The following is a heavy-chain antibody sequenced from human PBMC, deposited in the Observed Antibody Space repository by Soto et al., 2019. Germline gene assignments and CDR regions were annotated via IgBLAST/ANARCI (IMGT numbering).Heavy chain of an antibody. CDR3: ARVVVAATHNWFDP. D-gene: IGHD2-15*01. CDR1: GGSISSGGYY. V-gene: IGHV4-31*03. Sequence: QVQLQESGPGLVKPSQTLSLTCTVSGGSISSGGYYWSWIRQHPGKGLEWIGYIYYSGSTYYNPSLKRRVTISVDTSKNQFSLKLSSVTAADTAVYYCARVVVAATHNWFDPWGQGTLVTVSS. J-gene: IGHJ5*02. CDR2: IYYSGST.